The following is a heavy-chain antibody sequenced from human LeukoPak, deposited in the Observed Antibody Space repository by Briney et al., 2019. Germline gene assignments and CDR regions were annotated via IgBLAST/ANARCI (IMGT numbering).Heavy chain of an antibody. Sequence: SETLSLTCAVSDDSFSSHYWTWIRQPPGKGLEWIGYISYIGSTNYNPSLKSRVTISIDTSKNQFSLKLSSVTTADTAVYYCARDLVTVTKGFDIWGQGTMVSVSS. CDR1: DDSFSSHY. CDR3: ARDLVTVTKGFDI. CDR2: ISYIGST. V-gene: IGHV4-59*11. D-gene: IGHD4-17*01. J-gene: IGHJ3*02.